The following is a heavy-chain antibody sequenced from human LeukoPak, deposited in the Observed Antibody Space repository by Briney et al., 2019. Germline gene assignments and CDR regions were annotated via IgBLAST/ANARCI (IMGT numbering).Heavy chain of an antibody. V-gene: IGHV3-30*02. CDR2: IRYDGSNK. J-gene: IGHJ4*02. CDR1: GFTFSSYG. Sequence: GGSLRLSCAASGFTFSSYGMHWVRQAPGKGLEWVAFIRYDGSNKYYADSVKGRFTISRDNSKNTLYLQMNSLRAEDTAAYYCAKPLDVGFGEAQWANFDYWGQGTLVTVSS. CDR3: AKPLDVGFGEAQWANFDY. D-gene: IGHD3-10*01.